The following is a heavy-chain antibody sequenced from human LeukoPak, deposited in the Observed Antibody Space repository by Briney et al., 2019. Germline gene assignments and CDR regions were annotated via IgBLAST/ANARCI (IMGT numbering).Heavy chain of an antibody. CDR3: AKLPNYYDSSGYYYYYYMDV. CDR1: GFTFSSYS. V-gene: IGHV3-21*01. D-gene: IGHD3-22*01. CDR2: ISSSSSYI. J-gene: IGHJ6*03. Sequence: GGSLRLSCAASGFTFSSYSMNWVRQAPGKGLEWVSSISSSSSYIYYADSVKGRFTISRDNSKNTLYLQMNSLRAEDTAVYYCAKLPNYYDSSGYYYYYYMDVWGKGTTVTISS.